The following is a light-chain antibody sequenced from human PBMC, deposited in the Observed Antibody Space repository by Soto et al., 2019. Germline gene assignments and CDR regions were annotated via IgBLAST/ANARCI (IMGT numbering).Light chain of an antibody. J-gene: IGKJ1*01. CDR3: MQGTHWPQT. CDR1: QTVSSNY. V-gene: IGKV3D-20*02. Sequence: EIILTQSPDTLSLSPGERATLSCRASQTVSSNYLAWCQQRPGQAPRLLIYGASTRAAGIPDRFSGSGSGTDFTLKITRVEAEDLGVYYCMQGTHWPQTFGQGTKVDIK. CDR2: GAS.